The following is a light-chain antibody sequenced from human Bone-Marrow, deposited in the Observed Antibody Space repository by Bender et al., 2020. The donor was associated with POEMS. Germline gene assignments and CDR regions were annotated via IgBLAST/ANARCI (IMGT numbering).Light chain of an antibody. Sequence: QSALTQPASVSGSPGQSITISCAGTSSDVGSYDLVSWYQQHPGKAPKLIMYAVRKRPSGISNRFSGSRSGNTASLTISGLQSEDEADYYCCSYAGSSTYVFGGGTKVTVL. V-gene: IGLV2-23*02. CDR1: SSDVGSYDL. CDR2: AVR. CDR3: CSYAGSSTYV. J-gene: IGLJ1*01.